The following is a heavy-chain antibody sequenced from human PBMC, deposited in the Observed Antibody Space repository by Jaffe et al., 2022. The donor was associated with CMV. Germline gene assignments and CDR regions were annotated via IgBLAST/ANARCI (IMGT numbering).Heavy chain of an antibody. CDR2: IYYSGST. J-gene: IGHJ3*02. Sequence: QLQLQESGPGLVKPSETLSLTCTVSGGSISSSSYYWGWIRQPPGKGLEWIGSIYYSGSTYYNPSLKSRVTISVDTSKNQFSLKLSSVTAADTAVYYCARHRDLERITMIVVVIGAFDIWGQGTMVTVSS. D-gene: IGHD3-22*01. V-gene: IGHV4-39*01. CDR1: GGSISSSSYY. CDR3: ARHRDLERITMIVVVIGAFDI.